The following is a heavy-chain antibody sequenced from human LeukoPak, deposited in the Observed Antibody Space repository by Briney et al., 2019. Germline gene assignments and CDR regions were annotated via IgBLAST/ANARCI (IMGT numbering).Heavy chain of an antibody. V-gene: IGHV1-2*02. D-gene: IGHD6-6*01. CDR1: GYTFTDYC. Sequence: GASVKVSCKASGYTFTDYCMNWVRQAPGQGLEWMGWIHPNSGGTNYAQKFQGRVTMTRDTSISTAYMELSRLTFDDTAVYYCGRKSAARKTSEFDYWGQGTLVTVSS. CDR2: IHPNSGGT. J-gene: IGHJ4*02. CDR3: GRKSAARKTSEFDY.